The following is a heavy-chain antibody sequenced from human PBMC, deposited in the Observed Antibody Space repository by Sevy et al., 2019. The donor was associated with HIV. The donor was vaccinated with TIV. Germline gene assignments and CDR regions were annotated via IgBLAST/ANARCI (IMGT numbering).Heavy chain of an antibody. D-gene: IGHD3-3*01. Sequence: GSLKISCAASGFTFSNARMSWVRQAPGKGLEWVGRIKSKTDGGTTDYAAPVKGRFTISTDESKNTLYLQMNSLKTEDTALYYCTTDTGISDYDFWSGRDDTFDNWGQGTMVTVSS. J-gene: IGHJ3*02. CDR2: IKSKTDGGTT. CDR1: GFTFSNAR. CDR3: TTDTGISDYDFWSGRDDTFDN. V-gene: IGHV3-15*01.